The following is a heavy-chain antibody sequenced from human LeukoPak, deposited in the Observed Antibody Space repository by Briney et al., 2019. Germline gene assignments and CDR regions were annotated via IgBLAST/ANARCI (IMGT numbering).Heavy chain of an antibody. CDR1: GGSISSGGYY. Sequence: SETPSLTCTVSGGSISSGGYYWSWIRQHPGKGLEWIGYIYYSGSTYYNPSLKSRVTISVDTSKNQFSLKLSSVTAADTAVYYCARDPSGWYGGSSNWFDPWGQGTLVTVSS. CDR3: ARDPSGWYGGSSNWFDP. J-gene: IGHJ5*02. V-gene: IGHV4-31*03. D-gene: IGHD6-19*01. CDR2: IYYSGST.